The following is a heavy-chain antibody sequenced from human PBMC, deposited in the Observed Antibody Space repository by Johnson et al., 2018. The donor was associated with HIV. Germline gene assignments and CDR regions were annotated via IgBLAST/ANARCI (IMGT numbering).Heavy chain of an antibody. CDR3: TTDLVPAAKEPVVVGGAFDI. CDR1: GFTFSSYG. CDR2: IWYDGSNK. J-gene: IGHJ3*02. V-gene: IGHV3-33*01. D-gene: IGHD2-2*01. Sequence: QVQLVESGGGVVQPGRSLRLSCAASGFTFSSYGMHWVRQAPGKGLEWVAVIWYDGSNKYYADSVKGRFTISRDNSKNTLYLQMNSLRAEDTAVYYCTTDLVPAAKEPVVVGGAFDIWGQGTMVTVSS.